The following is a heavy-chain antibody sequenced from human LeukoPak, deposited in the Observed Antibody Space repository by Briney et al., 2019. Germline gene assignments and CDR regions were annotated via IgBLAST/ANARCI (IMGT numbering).Heavy chain of an antibody. CDR3: ARGLTAMDFDY. Sequence: ASVKVSCKASGYTFTSYGISWVRQAPGQGLEWMGWISAYNGNTNYAQKLQGRVTITRNTSISTAYMELSSLRSEDTAVYYCARGLTAMDFDYWGQGTLVTVSS. J-gene: IGHJ4*02. CDR2: ISAYNGNT. V-gene: IGHV1-18*01. D-gene: IGHD5-18*01. CDR1: GYTFTSYG.